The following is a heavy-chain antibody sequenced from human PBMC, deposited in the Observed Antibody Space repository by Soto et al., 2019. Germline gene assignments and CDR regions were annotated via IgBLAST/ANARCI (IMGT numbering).Heavy chain of an antibody. CDR2: IYSGGST. CDR1: WFTVSSNY. V-gene: IGHV3-53*01. Sequence: GGSLRLSCASSWFTVSSNYMSWVRQAPGKGLEWVSVIYSGGSTYYADSVRGRFTISRDNSKNTLYLQMKSLRAEDTAVYYCARDPPATRHGMDVWGQGTTVTVSS. CDR3: ARDPPATRHGMDV. J-gene: IGHJ6*02.